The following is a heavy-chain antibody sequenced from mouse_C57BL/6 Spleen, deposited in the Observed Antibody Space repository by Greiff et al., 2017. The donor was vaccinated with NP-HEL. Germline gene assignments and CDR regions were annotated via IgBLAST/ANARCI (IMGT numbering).Heavy chain of an antibody. D-gene: IGHD2-5*01. CDR2: ISSGSSTI. V-gene: IGHV5-17*01. Sequence: EVKLVESGGGLVKPGGSLKLSCAASGFTFSDYGMHWVRQATEKGLEWVAYISSGSSTIYYADTVKGRFTISRDNAKNTLFLQMTSLRSEDTAMYYCARRSSNYYWYFDVWGTGTTVTVPS. CDR3: ARRSSNYYWYFDV. J-gene: IGHJ1*03. CDR1: GFTFSDYG.